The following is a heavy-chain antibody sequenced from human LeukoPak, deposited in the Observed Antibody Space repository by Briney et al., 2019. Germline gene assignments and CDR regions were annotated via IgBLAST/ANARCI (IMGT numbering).Heavy chain of an antibody. Sequence: GGSLRLSCAASGFTFSDYYMSWVRQAPGKGLEWVANIKQDGSEKYYVDSVKGRFTISRDNAKNSLYLQMNSLRAEDTAVYYCARSGSYGDYWGQGTLVTVSS. CDR1: GFTFSDYY. CDR3: ARSGSYGDY. D-gene: IGHD5-18*01. V-gene: IGHV3-7*03. J-gene: IGHJ4*02. CDR2: IKQDGSEK.